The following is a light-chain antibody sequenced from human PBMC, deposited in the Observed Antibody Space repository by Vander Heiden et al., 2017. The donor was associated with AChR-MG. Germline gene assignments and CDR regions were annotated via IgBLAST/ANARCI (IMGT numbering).Light chain of an antibody. CDR1: SANIGAGYH. V-gene: IGLV1-40*01. Sequence: QSVLTQPSSVSWAPGQRVTISCTGSSANIGAGYHVNWYQQLPATAPRLLIDGNSNRHSGVPDRFSGSKLGASASLAITGLQAEDEADYYCQSYDSSLRGVFGGGTKLTVL. J-gene: IGLJ3*02. CDR3: QSYDSSLRGV. CDR2: GNS.